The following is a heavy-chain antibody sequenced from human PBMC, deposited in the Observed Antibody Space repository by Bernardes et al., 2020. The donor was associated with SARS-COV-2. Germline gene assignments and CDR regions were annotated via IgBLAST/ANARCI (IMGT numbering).Heavy chain of an antibody. J-gene: IGHJ5*02. Sequence: GGSLRLSCAASGFTFSSYAMSWVRQAPGKGLEWVSAISGSGGSTYYADSVKGRFTISRDNSKNTLYLQMNSLRAEDTAVYYCAKGPATEYLEWLVWFDPWGQGTLVTVSS. CDR3: AKGPATEYLEWLVWFDP. V-gene: IGHV3-23*01. CDR2: ISGSGGST. CDR1: GFTFSSYA. D-gene: IGHD3-3*01.